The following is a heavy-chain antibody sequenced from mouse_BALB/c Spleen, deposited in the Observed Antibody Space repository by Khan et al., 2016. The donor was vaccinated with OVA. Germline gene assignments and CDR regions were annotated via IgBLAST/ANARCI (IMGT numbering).Heavy chain of an antibody. CDR1: GYSITSDYA. CDR3: ARGRAY. CDR2: ITYSGST. D-gene: IGHD3-3*01. V-gene: IGHV3-2*02. J-gene: IGHJ3*01. Sequence: EVQLQESGPGLVKPSQSLSLTCTVTGYSITSDYAWNWIRQFPGNKLEWMGYITYSGSTSYTPSLKSRISITRDTSKNQFFLQLNSVTTGDTATDYCARGRAYWGQGTLVTVSA.